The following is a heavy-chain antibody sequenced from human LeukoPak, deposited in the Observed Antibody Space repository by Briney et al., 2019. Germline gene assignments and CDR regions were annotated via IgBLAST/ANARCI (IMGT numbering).Heavy chain of an antibody. CDR2: IYYSGST. Sequence: PSETLSLTCTVSGGSISSGGYYWSWIRQHPGKGLEWIGYIYYSGSTYYNPSLKSRVTISVDTSKNQFSLRLSSVTAADTAVYYCARDGGGNQYYFDYWGQGTLVTVSS. CDR1: GGSISSGGYY. D-gene: IGHD4-23*01. CDR3: ARDGGGNQYYFDY. J-gene: IGHJ4*02. V-gene: IGHV4-31*03.